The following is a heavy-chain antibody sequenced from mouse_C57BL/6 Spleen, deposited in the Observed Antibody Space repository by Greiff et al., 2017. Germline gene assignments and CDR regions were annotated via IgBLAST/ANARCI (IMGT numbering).Heavy chain of an antibody. J-gene: IGHJ2*01. Sequence: VQLKESGPGLVKPSQSLSLTCSVTGYSITSGYYWNWIRQFPGNKLEWMGYISYDGSNNYNPSLKNRISITRDTSKTQFFLKLNSVTTEATATYYCARGSNYAYFDYWGQGTTLTVSS. D-gene: IGHD2-5*01. CDR3: ARGSNYAYFDY. CDR1: GYSITSGYY. V-gene: IGHV3-6*01. CDR2: ISYDGSN.